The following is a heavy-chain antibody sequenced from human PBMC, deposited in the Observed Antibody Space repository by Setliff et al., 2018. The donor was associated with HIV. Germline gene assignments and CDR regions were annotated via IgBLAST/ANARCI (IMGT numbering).Heavy chain of an antibody. J-gene: IGHJ5*02. CDR1: GYTFTSYA. CDR2: INTNTGNP. CDR3: ARALYGDYGGDVNWMDP. Sequence: ASVKVSCKASGYTFTSYAMNWVRQAPGQGLEWMGWINTNTGNPTYAQAFTGRFVFSVDTSVTTAYLQISSLKAEDTAIYYCARALYGDYGGDVNWMDPWGQGTLVTVSS. D-gene: IGHD4-17*01. V-gene: IGHV7-4-1*02.